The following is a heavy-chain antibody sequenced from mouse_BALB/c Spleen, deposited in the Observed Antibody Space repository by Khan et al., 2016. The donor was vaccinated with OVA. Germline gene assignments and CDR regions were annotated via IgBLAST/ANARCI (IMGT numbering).Heavy chain of an antibody. CDR2: INPKNGNT. D-gene: IGHD3-3*01. CDR1: GYTFPEYT. J-gene: IGHJ4*01. CDR3: ARDAGRY. Sequence: EVKLLESGPELVKPGASVKISCKTSGYTFPEYTVHWVKQSLGKSLDWIGVINPKNGNTAYNQKFKGKATLTVNKSSSTAYMEIRSLTSEDSAIYYCARDAGRYWGQGTSVTVAS. V-gene: IGHV1-22*01.